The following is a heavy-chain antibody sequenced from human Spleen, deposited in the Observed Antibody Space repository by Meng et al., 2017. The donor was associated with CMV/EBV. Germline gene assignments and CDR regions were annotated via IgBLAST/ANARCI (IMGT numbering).Heavy chain of an antibody. CDR3: ARGGGSLDY. D-gene: IGHD1-26*01. V-gene: IGHV3-21*01. Sequence: LSLSCSASGFTFRSSSMNWVRLAPVKRLEWVSSISRSSSYIYYAASVKARFTISRDNAKNSLYLQMNSLRAEDTAVYYCARGGGSLDYWGQGTLVTVSS. CDR2: ISRSSSYI. CDR1: GFTFRSSS. J-gene: IGHJ4*02.